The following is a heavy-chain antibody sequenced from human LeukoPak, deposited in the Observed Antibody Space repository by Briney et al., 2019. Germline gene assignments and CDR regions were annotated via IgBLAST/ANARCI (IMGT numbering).Heavy chain of an antibody. J-gene: IGHJ4*02. V-gene: IGHV3-48*04. D-gene: IGHD5-24*01. CDR2: ISSSSSTI. CDR3: ARGRRRDGYNYAY. Sequence: GGSLRLSCAASGFTFSSYSMNWVRQAPGKGLEWVSYISSSSSTIYYADSVKGRFTISRDNAKNSLYLQMNSLRAEDTAVYYCARGRRRDGYNYAYWGQETLVTVSS. CDR1: GFTFSSYS.